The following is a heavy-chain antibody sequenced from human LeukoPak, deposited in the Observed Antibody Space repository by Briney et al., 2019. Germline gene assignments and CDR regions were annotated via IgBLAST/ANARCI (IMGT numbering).Heavy chain of an antibody. D-gene: IGHD6-19*01. V-gene: IGHV1-46*01. CDR2: TNPSGGST. CDR1: GYTFTSYY. J-gene: IGHJ4*02. CDR3: ARDNTEYSSGWYGPGYFDY. Sequence: ASVKVSCKASGYTFTSYYMHWVRQAPGQGLEWMGITNPSGGSTSYAQKFQGRVTMTRDTSTSTVYMELSSLRSEDTAVYYCARDNTEYSSGWYGPGYFDYWGQGTLVTVSS.